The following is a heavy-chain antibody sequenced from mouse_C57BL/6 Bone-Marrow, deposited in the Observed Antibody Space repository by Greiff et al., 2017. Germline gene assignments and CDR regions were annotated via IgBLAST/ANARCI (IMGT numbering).Heavy chain of an antibody. Sequence: VKVVESGAELVRPGASVKLSCKASGYTFTDYYINWVKQRPGQGLEWIARIYPGSGNTYYNEKFKGKATLTAEKSSSTAYMQLSSLTSEDSAVYFCARYYWVYFDYWGQGTTLTVSS. CDR1: GYTFTDYY. V-gene: IGHV1-76*01. CDR2: IYPGSGNT. CDR3: ARYYWVYFDY. J-gene: IGHJ2*01. D-gene: IGHD1-1*01.